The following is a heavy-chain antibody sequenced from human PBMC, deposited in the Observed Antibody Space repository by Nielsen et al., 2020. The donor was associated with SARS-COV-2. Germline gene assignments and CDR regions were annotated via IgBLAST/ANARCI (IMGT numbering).Heavy chain of an antibody. CDR2: ISYDGSNK. Sequence: GESLKISCAASGFTFSSYGMHWVRQAPGKGLEWVAVISYDGSNKYYADSVKGRFTISRDNSKNTLYLQMNSLRAEDTAVYYCAAELLLSFDYWGQGTLVTVSS. D-gene: IGHD3-10*01. V-gene: IGHV3-30*03. CDR3: AAELLLSFDY. CDR1: GFTFSSYG. J-gene: IGHJ4*02.